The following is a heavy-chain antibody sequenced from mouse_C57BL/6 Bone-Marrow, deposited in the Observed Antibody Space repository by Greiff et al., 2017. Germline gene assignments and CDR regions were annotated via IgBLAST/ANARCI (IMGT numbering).Heavy chain of an antibody. Sequence: QVQLQQPGAELVRPGSSVKLSCKASGYTFTSYWMDWVKQRPGQGLEWIGNIYPSDSETPYNQKFKDKATLTVDKSSSTAYMQLSSLTSEDSAVYYCARSNCVSYYAMYYWGQGTSVTVSS. D-gene: IGHD2-5*01. CDR3: ARSNCVSYYAMYY. CDR2: IYPSDSET. CDR1: GYTFTSYW. V-gene: IGHV1-61*01. J-gene: IGHJ4*01.